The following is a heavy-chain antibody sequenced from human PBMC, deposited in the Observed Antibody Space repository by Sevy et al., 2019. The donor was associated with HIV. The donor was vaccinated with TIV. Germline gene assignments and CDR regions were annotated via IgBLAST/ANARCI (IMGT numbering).Heavy chain of an antibody. Sequence: GGSLRLSCVAPGFKFNGHGIHWVRQAPGKGLQWVAGISHDGDNKNYADSVKGRFSISGDQSKNPVFLQMNTLTTDDTAVYYCARDYEVNIWGVVGAFDMWGLGTMVTVSS. D-gene: IGHD3-3*02. CDR1: GFKFNGHG. J-gene: IGHJ3*02. V-gene: IGHV3-30*14. CDR2: ISHDGDNK. CDR3: ARDYEVNIWGVVGAFDM.